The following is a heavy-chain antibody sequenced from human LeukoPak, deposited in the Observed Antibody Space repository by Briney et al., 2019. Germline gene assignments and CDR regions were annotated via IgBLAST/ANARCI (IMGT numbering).Heavy chain of an antibody. CDR3: AKGSGRSTYTYQCYFDS. J-gene: IGHJ4*02. V-gene: IGHV3-23*01. Sequence: PGGSLRLSCAASGFTFNSYAMSWVRQAPWERLQWVSGISDSGGNTYYADSVRGRFSISRDNSKNTLDLQMNTLRADDTAVYYCAKGSGRSTYTYQCYFDSWGQGTLVSVSS. D-gene: IGHD2-2*01. CDR1: GFTFNSYA. CDR2: ISDSGGNT.